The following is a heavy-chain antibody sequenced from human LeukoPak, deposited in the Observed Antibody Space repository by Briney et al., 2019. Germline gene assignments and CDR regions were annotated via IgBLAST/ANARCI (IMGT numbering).Heavy chain of an antibody. J-gene: IGHJ4*02. CDR3: ARVDTSRLPWLRAYYFDY. Sequence: RGSLRLSCAASGFTFSTFWIGWVRQAAGEGLEWVANIKQDGSEKYYVDSVKGPVTISRDNANNSLYLQMSSLRAEDTAVYYCARVDTSRLPWLRAYYFDYWGQGTLVTVSS. CDR2: IKQDGSEK. D-gene: IGHD5-12*01. CDR1: GFTFSTFW. V-gene: IGHV3-7*03.